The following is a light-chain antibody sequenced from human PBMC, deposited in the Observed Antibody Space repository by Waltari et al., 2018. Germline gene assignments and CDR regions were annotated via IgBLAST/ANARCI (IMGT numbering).Light chain of an antibody. V-gene: IGKV3-20*01. Sequence: EIVLTQSPGALSLSPGERATLSCRASQSVRRSFLAWYQQRPGQAPRLRVYCVSGRATGIPDRFSASGSGTDFTLSISRLEPEDSAVYYCQQYDSSPTFGQGTKVEIK. CDR3: QQYDSSPT. CDR1: QSVRRSF. CDR2: CVS. J-gene: IGKJ1*01.